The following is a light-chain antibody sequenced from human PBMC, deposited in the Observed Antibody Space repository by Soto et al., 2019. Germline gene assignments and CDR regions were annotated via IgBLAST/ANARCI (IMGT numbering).Light chain of an antibody. Sequence: DIQMTQSPSSLSASVGDRVTITCQASQDISNYLNWYQQKPGKAPKLLIYDASNLETGVPSRFSGSGSGTDFTFTISSLQPEDIATYYCQQYDNLPPLMYTFGQGTKVDIK. J-gene: IGKJ2*01. CDR3: QQYDNLPPLMYT. V-gene: IGKV1-33*01. CDR1: QDISNY. CDR2: DAS.